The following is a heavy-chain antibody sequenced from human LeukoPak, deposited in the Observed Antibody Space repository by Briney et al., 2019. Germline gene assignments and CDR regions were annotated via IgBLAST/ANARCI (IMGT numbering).Heavy chain of an antibody. D-gene: IGHD4/OR15-4a*01. V-gene: IGHV4-34*01. Sequence: PSETLSLTCAVYGGSFSGYYWSWIRQPPGKGLEWIGEINDSGSTNYNPSLKSRVTISVDTSKNQFSLKLSSVTAADTAVYYCARGDYGLTFDYWGQGTLVTVSS. CDR3: ARGDYGLTFDY. J-gene: IGHJ4*02. CDR2: INDSGST. CDR1: GGSFSGYY.